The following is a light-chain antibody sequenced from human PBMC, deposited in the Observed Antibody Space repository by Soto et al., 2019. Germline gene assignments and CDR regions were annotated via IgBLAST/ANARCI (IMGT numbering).Light chain of an antibody. V-gene: IGKV3-15*01. CDR2: DAS. CDR3: QQYNNRPGT. CDR1: QSVSTN. Sequence: ELVMTQSPATLSVSPGERATLSCRASQSVSTNLAWYRQKPGQTPRLLIYDASVRATGIPARFSGSGSGTEFTLTISSLQSEDFAVYYCQQYNNRPGTFGQGTKGDIK. J-gene: IGKJ1*01.